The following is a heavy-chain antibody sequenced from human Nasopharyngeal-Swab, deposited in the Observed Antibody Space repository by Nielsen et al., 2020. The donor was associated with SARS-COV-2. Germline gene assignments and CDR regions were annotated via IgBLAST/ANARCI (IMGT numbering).Heavy chain of an antibody. V-gene: IGHV1-69*10. Sequence: WVRQAPGQGLEWMGGIIPILPITNYAQKFQDRVTITADKSTSTAYMELSGLRSEDTAAYYCARGGWLRKDYYYSYYYMDVWGKGTTVTVSS. CDR3: ARGGWLRKDYYYSYYYMDV. D-gene: IGHD5-24*01. CDR2: IIPILPIT. J-gene: IGHJ6*03.